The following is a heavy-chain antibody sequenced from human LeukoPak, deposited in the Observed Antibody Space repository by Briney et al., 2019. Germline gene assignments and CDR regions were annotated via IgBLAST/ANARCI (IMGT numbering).Heavy chain of an antibody. CDR2: FSAYIGNT. CDR3: AIVSEGATVFDY. CDR1: GYTFTSYG. V-gene: IGHV1-18*01. J-gene: IGHJ4*02. Sequence: APVKVSCKASGYTFTSYGISWVRQAPGQGLGWMGWFSAYIGNTNYAQKLQGRVTMTTDTSTSTAYMELRSLRSDDTAVYYCAIVSEGATVFDYWGQGTLGTGSS. D-gene: IGHD1-26*01.